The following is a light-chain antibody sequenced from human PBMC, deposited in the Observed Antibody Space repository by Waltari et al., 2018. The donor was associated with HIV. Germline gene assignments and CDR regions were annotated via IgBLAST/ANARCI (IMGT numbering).Light chain of an antibody. CDR2: LDD. CDR1: ESNIGNNG. V-gene: IGLV1-36*01. CDR3: AVWDDSVNGPV. J-gene: IGLJ2*01. Sequence: QSVLTQPPSASGTPGQRVTISCSGSESNIGNNGVNWYQQIAGKPPKLLIYLDDIPPAGVSDRFSGSKSGTSACLAIRGLQSDDEADYYCAVWDDSVNGPVFGGGTKLTVL.